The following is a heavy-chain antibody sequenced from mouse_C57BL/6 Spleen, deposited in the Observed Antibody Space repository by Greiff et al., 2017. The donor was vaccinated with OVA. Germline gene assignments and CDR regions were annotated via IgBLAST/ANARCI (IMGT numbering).Heavy chain of an antibody. V-gene: IGHV1-62-2*01. Sequence: QVQLKQSGAELVKPGASVKLSCKASGYTFTEYTIHWVKQRSGQGLEWIGWFYPGSGSIKYNEKFKDKATLTADKSSSTVYMELSRLTSEDSAVYFCARHEDNYGSSLYYAMDYWGQGTSVTVSS. CDR3: ARHEDNYGSSLYYAMDY. D-gene: IGHD1-1*01. CDR1: GYTFTEYT. CDR2: FYPGSGSI. J-gene: IGHJ4*01.